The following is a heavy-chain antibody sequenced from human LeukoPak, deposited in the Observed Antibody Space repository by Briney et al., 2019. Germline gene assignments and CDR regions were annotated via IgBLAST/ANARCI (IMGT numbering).Heavy chain of an antibody. CDR3: AREGGPYRPLDY. CDR2: VNLQGST. Sequence: PSETLSLTCGVSGGSITSTNYWTWVRQPPGKGLEWVGEVNLQGSTNYNPSLMGRVAISVGISENHISLQLTSVTTADTAVYYCAREGGPYRPLDYSGQGTLVTVSS. CDR1: GGSITSTNY. V-gene: IGHV4-4*02. J-gene: IGHJ4*02.